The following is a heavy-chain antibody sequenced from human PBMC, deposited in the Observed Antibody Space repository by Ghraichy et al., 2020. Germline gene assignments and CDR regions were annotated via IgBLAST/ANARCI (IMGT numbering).Heavy chain of an antibody. Sequence: GGSLRLSCAASGFSFSGYSMSWVRQAPGKGLEWVSYISDSRTTFYPDSVRGRFTISRDNAKNSLYLQMNGLRAEDTAVYYCARDGVTPGYDFDYWGQGTLVTVPS. CDR1: GFSFSGYS. CDR2: ISDSRTT. CDR3: ARDGVTPGYDFDY. D-gene: IGHD2-21*02. V-gene: IGHV3-48*01. J-gene: IGHJ4*02.